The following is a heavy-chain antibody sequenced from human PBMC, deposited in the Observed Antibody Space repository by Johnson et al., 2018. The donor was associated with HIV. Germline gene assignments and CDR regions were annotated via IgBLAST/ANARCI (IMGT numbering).Heavy chain of an antibody. Sequence: QVQLVESGGGVVQPGGSLRLSCAASGFTFSSYGMHWVRQAPGKGLEWVAFIRYDGSNKYYADSVKCRFTISRDNSKNTLYLQMNSLRAEDTAVYYCAKDFGYPRPRDAFDIWGQGTMVTVSS. CDR3: AKDFGYPRPRDAFDI. CDR2: IRYDGSNK. CDR1: GFTFSSYG. V-gene: IGHV3-30*02. J-gene: IGHJ3*02. D-gene: IGHD5-12*01.